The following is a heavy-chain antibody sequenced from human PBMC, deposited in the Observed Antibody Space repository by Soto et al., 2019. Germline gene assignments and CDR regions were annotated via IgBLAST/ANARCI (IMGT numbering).Heavy chain of an antibody. CDR3: ARGRGDNDFAP. CDR2: INPSGGST. Sequence: QVQLVQSGAEVKKPGASVKVSCKASGYTFTNYYMHWVRQAPGQGLEWMGIINPSGGSTTYAQKFQGRITRTRDTSTSTVYMELSSLRSEATAVYFCARGRGDNDFAPWGQGTLVTVSS. V-gene: IGHV1-46*03. CDR1: GYTFTNYY. J-gene: IGHJ5*02.